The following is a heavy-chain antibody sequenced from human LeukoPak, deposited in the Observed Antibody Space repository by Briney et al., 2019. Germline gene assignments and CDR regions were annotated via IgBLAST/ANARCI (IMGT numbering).Heavy chain of an antibody. CDR2: IIPILGIA. CDR3: ARSTGYGDVPYFDY. J-gene: IGHJ4*02. V-gene: IGHV1-69*02. D-gene: IGHD4-17*01. CDR1: GYTFTGYY. Sequence: ASVKVSCKASGYTFTGYYMHWVRQAPGQGLEWMGRIIPILGIANYTQKFQGRVTITADKSTSTAYMELSSLRSEDTAVYYCARSTGYGDVPYFDYWGQGTLVTVSS.